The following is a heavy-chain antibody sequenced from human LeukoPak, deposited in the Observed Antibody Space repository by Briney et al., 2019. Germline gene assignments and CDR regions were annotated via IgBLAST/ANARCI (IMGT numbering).Heavy chain of an antibody. CDR3: SREYSYNFGLDDAFDI. J-gene: IGHJ3*02. D-gene: IGHD5-18*01. CDR1: GFTFSSYE. CDR2: ISSSGSTI. Sequence: AGGSLRLSCAASGFTFSSYEMNCVRQAPGKGLEWVSYISSSGSTIYYADSVKGRFTISRDNAKNSLYLQMNSLRAEDTAVYYCSREYSYNFGLDDAFDIWGQGTMITVSS. V-gene: IGHV3-48*03.